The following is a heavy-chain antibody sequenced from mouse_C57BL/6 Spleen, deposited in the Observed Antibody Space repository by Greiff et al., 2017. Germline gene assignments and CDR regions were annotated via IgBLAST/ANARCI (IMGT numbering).Heavy chain of an antibody. CDR1: GYTFTEYT. Sequence: VQRVESGAELVKPGASVKLSCKASGYTFTEYTIHWVKQRSGQGLEWIGWFYPGSGSIKYNEKFKDKATLTADKSSSTVYMELSRLTSEDSAVYFCARHEEGGAWFAYWGQGTLVTVSA. CDR2: FYPGSGSI. V-gene: IGHV1-62-2*01. J-gene: IGHJ3*01. D-gene: IGHD1-1*02. CDR3: ARHEEGGAWFAY.